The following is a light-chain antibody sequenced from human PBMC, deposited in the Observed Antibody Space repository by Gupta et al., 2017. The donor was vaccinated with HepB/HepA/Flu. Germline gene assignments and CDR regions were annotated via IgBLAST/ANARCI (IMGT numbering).Light chain of an antibody. Sequence: QSALTQPASASGSPGQSITISCTGTSSDVGSYNLVSGYQQHPGKAPKLMIYEVRKRPAGGSNRFSGSKSGNTASLTISGLQAEDEADYYCGSYAGSSVVFGGGTKLTVL. V-gene: IGLV2-23*02. CDR1: SSDVGSYNL. J-gene: IGLJ2*01. CDR3: GSYAGSSVV. CDR2: EVR.